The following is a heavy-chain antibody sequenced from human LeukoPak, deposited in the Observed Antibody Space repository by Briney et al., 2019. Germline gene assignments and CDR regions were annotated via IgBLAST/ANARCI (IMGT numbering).Heavy chain of an antibody. D-gene: IGHD6-6*01. V-gene: IGHV3-48*04. CDR3: ARDEYISSSTYYYYYMDF. CDR2: ISSSSSTI. J-gene: IGHJ6*03. CDR1: GFTFSSYS. Sequence: PGGSLRLSCAASGFTFSSYSMNWVRQAPGKGMGWVSYISSSSSTIYYADSVKGRFTISRDNAKNSLYLQMNSLRAEDTAVYYCARDEYISSSTYYYYYMDFWGKGTTVTVSS.